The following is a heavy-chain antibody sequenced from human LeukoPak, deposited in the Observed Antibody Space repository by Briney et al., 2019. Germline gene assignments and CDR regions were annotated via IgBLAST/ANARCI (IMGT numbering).Heavy chain of an antibody. V-gene: IGHV4-38-2*02. CDR3: ARVGGVPAATS. J-gene: IGHJ5*02. D-gene: IGHD2-2*01. CDR1: GYSISSGYY. Sequence: SETLSLTCTVSGYSISSGYYWGWIRQPPGKGLEWIGYIYYSGSTNYNPSLKSRVTISVDTSKNQFSLKLSSVTAADTAVYYCARVGGVPAATSWGQGTLVTVSS. CDR2: IYYSGST.